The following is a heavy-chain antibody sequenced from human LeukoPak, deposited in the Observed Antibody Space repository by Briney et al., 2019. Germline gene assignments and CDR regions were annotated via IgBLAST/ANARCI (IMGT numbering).Heavy chain of an antibody. CDR3: AKGYCGGDCYTKYYNYMDV. V-gene: IGHV3-48*03. J-gene: IGHJ6*03. D-gene: IGHD2-21*02. Sequence: GGSLRLSCAASGFTFSSYEMNWVRQAPGKGLEWVSYISSSGSTIYYADSVKGRFISSRDNTKNSLYLQMNSLRAEDTAVYYCAKGYCGGDCYTKYYNYMDVWGKGTTVTISS. CDR2: ISSSGSTI. CDR1: GFTFSSYE.